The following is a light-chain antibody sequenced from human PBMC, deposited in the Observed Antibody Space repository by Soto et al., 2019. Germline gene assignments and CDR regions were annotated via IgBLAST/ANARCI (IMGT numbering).Light chain of an antibody. CDR1: SSDIGAYKY. V-gene: IGLV2-14*03. Sequence: QSALTQPASVSGSPGQSITVPCTGTSSDIGAYKYVSWYQQHPGKVPKLIIYDVSKRPSGVSNRFSGSKSGNTASLTISGLQAEDEADYYCFSFTTTSTLRFGGGTKVTVL. J-gene: IGLJ3*02. CDR2: DVS. CDR3: FSFTTTSTLR.